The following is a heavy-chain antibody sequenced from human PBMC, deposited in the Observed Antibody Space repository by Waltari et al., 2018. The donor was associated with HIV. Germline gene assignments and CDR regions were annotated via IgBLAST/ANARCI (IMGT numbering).Heavy chain of an antibody. V-gene: IGHV3-53*01. Sequence: EVQLVASGGGLIEPGGSLRVSCAASGFTISSNYMSWVRQAQGKGLEWFSVIYSGGSRYYAASVKGRFIISRDNSKNTVSLHMNSLRAEDTAVYYCARDPRSSGYYGMDVWGQGIKVTVSS. CDR3: ARDPRSSGYYGMDV. D-gene: IGHD1-26*01. J-gene: IGHJ6*02. CDR1: GFTISSNY. CDR2: IYSGGSR.